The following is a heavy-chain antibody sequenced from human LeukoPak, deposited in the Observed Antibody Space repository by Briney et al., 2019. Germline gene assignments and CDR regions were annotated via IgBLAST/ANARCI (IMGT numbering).Heavy chain of an antibody. CDR3: ARVNHDYGDYAFDI. CDR2: ISYDGSNK. Sequence: GGSLRLSCAASGFTFSNYAMHWVRQAPGKGLEWVAVISYDGSNKYFADSVKGRFTISRDNSKNTLYLQMSGLRAEDTALYYCARVNHDYGDYAFDIWGQGTMVTVSS. CDR1: GFTFSNYA. V-gene: IGHV3-30*04. D-gene: IGHD4-17*01. J-gene: IGHJ3*02.